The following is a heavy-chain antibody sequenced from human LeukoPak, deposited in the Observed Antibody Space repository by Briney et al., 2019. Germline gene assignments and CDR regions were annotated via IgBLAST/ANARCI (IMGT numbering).Heavy chain of an antibody. CDR1: GFAFSDYA. J-gene: IGHJ4*02. CDR2: ITSNGART. V-gene: IGHV3-23*01. D-gene: IGHD3-16*01. CDR3: VRFRGSYYLEY. Sequence: GGSLRLSCAASGFAFSDYAMSWVRQAPGKGLVWVSIITSNGARTNYAECVKGRFTISRDNSKNTLYLQMTGLRAEDTAGYYCVRFRGSYYLEYWGQGTLVTVSS.